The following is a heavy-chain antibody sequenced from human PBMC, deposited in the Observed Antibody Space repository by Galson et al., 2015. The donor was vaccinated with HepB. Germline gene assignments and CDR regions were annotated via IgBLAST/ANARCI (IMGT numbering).Heavy chain of an antibody. CDR1: GFTLSNFT. Sequence: SLRLSCAASGFTLSNFTMNWVRQAPGKGLEWVSSISRSSIYTYYADSVKGRFTISRDNTKNSLYLQMNSLRAEDTAIYYCARDAIFGVANWFDPWGQGTLVTVSS. J-gene: IGHJ5*02. CDR3: ARDAIFGVANWFDP. CDR2: ISRSSIYT. D-gene: IGHD3-3*01. V-gene: IGHV3-21*01.